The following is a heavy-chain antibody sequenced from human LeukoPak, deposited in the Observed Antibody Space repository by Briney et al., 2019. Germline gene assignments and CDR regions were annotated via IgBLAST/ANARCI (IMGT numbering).Heavy chain of an antibody. V-gene: IGHV5-51*01. Sequence: GESLKISCKGSGYTFTNYWIGWVRQMPGKGLEWMGIIYPGDSDTRYSPSFQGQVTISADKSISTAYLQWSSLRASDTAMYYCARHYYGSGSSLDYWGQGTLVTVSS. CDR2: IYPGDSDT. D-gene: IGHD3-10*01. CDR1: GYTFTNYW. J-gene: IGHJ4*02. CDR3: ARHYYGSGSSLDY.